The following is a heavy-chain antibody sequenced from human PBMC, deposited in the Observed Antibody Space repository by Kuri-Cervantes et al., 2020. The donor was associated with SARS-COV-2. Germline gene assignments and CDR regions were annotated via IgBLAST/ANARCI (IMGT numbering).Heavy chain of an antibody. CDR1: GYTFTIYG. V-gene: IGHV1-18*04. D-gene: IGHD3-22*01. CDR3: ARVYGDYYDSSGYSVGNAFDI. CDR2: ISAYSGNT. Sequence: ASVKVSCKASGYTFTIYGTSWVRQAPGQGLEWMGWISAYSGNTNYAQNLQGRVTMTTDTSTSTAYMELRSLRSDDTAVYYCARVYGDYYDSSGYSVGNAFDIWGQGTMVTVSS. J-gene: IGHJ3*02.